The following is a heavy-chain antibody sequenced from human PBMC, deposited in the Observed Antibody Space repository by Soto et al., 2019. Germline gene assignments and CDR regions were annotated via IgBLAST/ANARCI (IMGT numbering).Heavy chain of an antibody. V-gene: IGHV4-30-2*01. Sequence: PSETLSLTCAVSGCSIISGGYSWSWIRQPPGKGQEWIGYIYHSGSTYYNPSLQNRVTISIDTSKNQFSLKLSSVTAADTAVYYCARDWRGYCSSTSCYSPSDYYYGMDVWGQGTTVTVSS. D-gene: IGHD2-2*01. CDR1: GCSIISGGYS. CDR3: ARDWRGYCSSTSCYSPSDYYYGMDV. J-gene: IGHJ6*02. CDR2: IYHSGST.